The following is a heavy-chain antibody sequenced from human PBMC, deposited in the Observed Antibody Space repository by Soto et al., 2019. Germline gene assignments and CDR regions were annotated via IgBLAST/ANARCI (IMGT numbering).Heavy chain of an antibody. CDR2: INHSGST. CDR1: GGSFSGYY. Sequence: SETLSLTCAVYGGSFSGYYWSWIRQPPGKGLEWIGEINHSGSTNYNPSLKSRVTISVDTSKNQFSLKLSSVSAADTAVYYCAPGRGVRGVIITTYYYYGLDVWGQGTTVTVSS. J-gene: IGHJ6*02. CDR3: APGRGVRGVIITTYYYYGLDV. V-gene: IGHV4-34*01. D-gene: IGHD3-10*01.